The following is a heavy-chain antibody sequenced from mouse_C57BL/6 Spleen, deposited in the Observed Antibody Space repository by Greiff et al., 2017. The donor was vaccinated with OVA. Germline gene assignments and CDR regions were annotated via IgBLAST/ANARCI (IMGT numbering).Heavy chain of an antibody. CDR2: IYPRSGNT. Sequence: QVQLQQSGAELARPGASVKLSCKASGYTFTSYGISWVKQRTGQGLEWIGEIYPRSGNTYYNEKFKGKATLTADKASSTAYMELRSLTSEDSAVYFCERESDYYGSRSYFDYWGQGTTVTVSS. CDR3: ERESDYYGSRSYFDY. J-gene: IGHJ2*01. V-gene: IGHV1-81*01. D-gene: IGHD1-1*01. CDR1: GYTFTSYG.